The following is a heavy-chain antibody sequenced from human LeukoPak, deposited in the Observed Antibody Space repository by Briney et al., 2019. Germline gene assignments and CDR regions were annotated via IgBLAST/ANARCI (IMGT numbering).Heavy chain of an antibody. Sequence: SETLSLTCAVSGYSISSGYYWGWIRQPPGKGLEWIGSIYHSGSTYYKPSLKSRVTISVDTAKNQFSLKLSSMTAADTAVYYCARVVPAGYYFDYWGQGTLVTVSS. CDR3: ARVVPAGYYFDY. CDR2: IYHSGST. V-gene: IGHV4-38-2*01. CDR1: GYSISSGYY. J-gene: IGHJ4*02. D-gene: IGHD2-2*01.